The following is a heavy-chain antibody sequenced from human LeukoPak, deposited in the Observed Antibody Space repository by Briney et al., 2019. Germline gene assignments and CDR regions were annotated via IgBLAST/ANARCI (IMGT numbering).Heavy chain of an antibody. D-gene: IGHD6-25*01. V-gene: IGHV3-7*03. Sequence: GGSLRLSCVDSGFTFNTYWVAWIRQAPGKGLEWVANINQDGSVRNYMDSAQGRFTISRDNGKSSLYLQMDSLRADDTAVYFCARDSGWSRFDYWGQGALVTVAS. CDR3: ARDSGWSRFDY. J-gene: IGHJ4*02. CDR2: INQDGSVR. CDR1: GFTFNTYW.